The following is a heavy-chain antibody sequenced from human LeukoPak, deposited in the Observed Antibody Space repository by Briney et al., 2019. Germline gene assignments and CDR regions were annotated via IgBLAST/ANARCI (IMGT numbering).Heavy chain of an antibody. CDR2: ISGSGGST. CDR1: GGSISSYY. J-gene: IGHJ4*02. V-gene: IGHV3-23*01. Sequence: ETLSLTCTVSGGSISSYYWSWVRQAPGKGLEWVSAISGSGGSTYYADSVKGRFTISRDNSKNTLYLQMNSLRAEDTAVYYCAKDTQMIVVDPFDYWGQGTLVTVSS. CDR3: AKDTQMIVVDPFDY. D-gene: IGHD3-22*01.